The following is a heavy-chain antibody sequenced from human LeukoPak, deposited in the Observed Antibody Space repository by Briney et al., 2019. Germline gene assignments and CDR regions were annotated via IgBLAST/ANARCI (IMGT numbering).Heavy chain of an antibody. J-gene: IGHJ4*02. Sequence: GGSLRLSCAASGFTFSSYSMNWVRQAPGKGLELVSSISSSSSYIYYADSVKGRFTISRDNAKNSLYLQMNSLRAEDTAVYYCARDSSSWNGNYFDYWGQGTLVTVSS. CDR2: ISSSSSYI. V-gene: IGHV3-21*01. CDR1: GFTFSSYS. D-gene: IGHD6-13*01. CDR3: ARDSSSWNGNYFDY.